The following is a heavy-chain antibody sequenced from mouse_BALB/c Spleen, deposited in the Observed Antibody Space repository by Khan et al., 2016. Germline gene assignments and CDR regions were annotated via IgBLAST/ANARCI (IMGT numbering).Heavy chain of an antibody. J-gene: IGHJ3*01. CDR2: INPDSSTI. D-gene: IGHD1-2*01. CDR1: GFDFSRYW. Sequence: VQLLESGGGLVQPGGSLKLSCAASGFDFSRYWMSWVRQAPGKGLEWIGEINPDSSTINYTPSLMDKFIISRDIDKNTLYLQMSKVRSEDTALYYCARNHYYGFFAYWGQGTLVTVSA. V-gene: IGHV4-1*02. CDR3: ARNHYYGFFAY.